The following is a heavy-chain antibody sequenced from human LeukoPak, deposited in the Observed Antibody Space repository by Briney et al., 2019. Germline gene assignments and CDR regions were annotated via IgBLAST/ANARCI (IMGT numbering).Heavy chain of an antibody. CDR1: GFTFSSYA. V-gene: IGHV3-23*01. J-gene: IGHJ4*02. Sequence: GGSLRLSCAASGFTFSSYAMSWVRQAPGKGLEWVSAISGSGGSTYYADSVKGRFTISRDNSKNTLYLQMDSLRAEDTAVYYCAKDRYPGIAVAVGDYWGQGTLVTVSS. D-gene: IGHD6-19*01. CDR2: ISGSGGST. CDR3: AKDRYPGIAVAVGDY.